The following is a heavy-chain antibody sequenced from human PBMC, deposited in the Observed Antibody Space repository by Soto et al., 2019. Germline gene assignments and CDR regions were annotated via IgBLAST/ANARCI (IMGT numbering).Heavy chain of an antibody. CDR1: GGSVSSGSYY. V-gene: IGHV4-61*01. J-gene: IGHJ5*02. CDR2: IYYSGST. Sequence: SETLSLTCTVSGGSVSSGSYYWSWIRQPPGKGLEWIGYIYYSGSTNYNPSLKSRVTISVDTSKNQFSLKLSSVTAADTAVYYCARAHPRLNWFDPWGQGTLVTVSS. D-gene: IGHD2-21*02. CDR3: ARAHPRLNWFDP.